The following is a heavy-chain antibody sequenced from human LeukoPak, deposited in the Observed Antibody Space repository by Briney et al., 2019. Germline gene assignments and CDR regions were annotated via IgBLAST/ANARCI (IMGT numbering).Heavy chain of an antibody. D-gene: IGHD6-13*01. V-gene: IGHV4-59*01. J-gene: IGHJ4*02. CDR1: GGSINSYY. Sequence: SETLSLTCSVSGGSINSYYWSWIRQPPGKGLEWIGYIYYTGTTNYNPSLKSRVTISVDTSKNQFSLKLSSVTAADTAVYYCARTTSSWYDLRVFYFDSWGQGTLVTVSS. CDR2: IYYTGTT. CDR3: ARTTSSWYDLRVFYFDS.